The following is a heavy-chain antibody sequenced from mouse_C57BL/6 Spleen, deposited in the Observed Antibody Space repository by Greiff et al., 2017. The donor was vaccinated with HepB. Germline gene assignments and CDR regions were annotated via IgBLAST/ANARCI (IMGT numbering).Heavy chain of an antibody. Sequence: EVKLVESGVGLVKPGGSLKLSCAASGFTFSDYGMHWVRQAPEKGLEWVAYISSGSSTIYYADTVKGRFTISRDNAKNTLFLQMTSLRSEDTAMYYCARHYSNPYYAMDYWGQGTSVTVSS. V-gene: IGHV5-17*01. CDR1: GFTFSDYG. J-gene: IGHJ4*01. CDR2: ISSGSSTI. CDR3: ARHYSNPYYAMDY. D-gene: IGHD2-5*01.